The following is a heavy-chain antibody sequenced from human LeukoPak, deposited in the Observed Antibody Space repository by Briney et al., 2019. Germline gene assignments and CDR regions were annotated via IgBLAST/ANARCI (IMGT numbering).Heavy chain of an antibody. J-gene: IGHJ6*02. V-gene: IGHV4-59*01. Sequence: KPSETLSLTCAVYGGSFSGYYWSWIRQPPGKGLEWIGYIYYSGSTNYNPSLKSRVTISVDTSKNQFSLKLSSVTAADTAVYYCARTVRDYYGMDVWGQGTTVTVSS. CDR3: ARTVRDYYGMDV. CDR1: GGSFSGYY. CDR2: IYYSGST. D-gene: IGHD1-1*01.